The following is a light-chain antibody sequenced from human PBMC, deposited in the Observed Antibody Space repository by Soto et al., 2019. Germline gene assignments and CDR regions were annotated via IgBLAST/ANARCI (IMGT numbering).Light chain of an antibody. CDR1: QVIGND. V-gene: IGKV1-17*01. CDR3: LQHKTYPWT. CDR2: AAS. J-gene: IGKJ1*01. Sequence: DIQMTQSPSSLSASVGDRVTITCRASQVIGNDLGWFQQKPGQAPKRLIYAASFLQSGVPSRFSGSGSGTDSTLTISSLQPDDFATYYCLQHKTYPWTFGQGTKVEIK.